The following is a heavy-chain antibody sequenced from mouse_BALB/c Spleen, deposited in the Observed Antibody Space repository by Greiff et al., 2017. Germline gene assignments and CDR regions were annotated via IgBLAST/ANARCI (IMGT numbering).Heavy chain of an antibody. Sequence: EVQVVESGGGLVQPGGSRKLSCAASGFTFSSFGMHWVRQAPEKGLEWVAYISSGSSTIYYADTVKGRFTISRDNPKNTLFLQMTSLRSEDTAMYYCARSYGDFDYWGQGTTLTVSS. CDR1: GFTFSSFG. CDR2: ISSGSSTI. CDR3: ARSYGDFDY. D-gene: IGHD1-1*01. V-gene: IGHV5-17*02. J-gene: IGHJ2*01.